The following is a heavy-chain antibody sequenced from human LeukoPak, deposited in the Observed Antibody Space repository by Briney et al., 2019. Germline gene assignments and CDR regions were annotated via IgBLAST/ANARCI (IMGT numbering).Heavy chain of an antibody. CDR1: GYTFTGYY. D-gene: IGHD3/OR15-3a*01. CDR3: ARRPRGDFWTTTFDY. Sequence: ASVKVSCKASGYTFTGYYMHWVRQAPGQGLEWMGWINPNSGGTNYAQKFQGRVTMTRDTSISTAYMELSRLRSDDTAVYYCARRPRGDFWTTTFDYWGQGTLVTVSS. CDR2: INPNSGGT. J-gene: IGHJ4*02. V-gene: IGHV1-2*02.